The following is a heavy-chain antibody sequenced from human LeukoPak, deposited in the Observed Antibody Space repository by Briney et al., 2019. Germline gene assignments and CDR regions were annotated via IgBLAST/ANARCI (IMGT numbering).Heavy chain of an antibody. CDR2: IYYSGST. D-gene: IGHD4-17*01. Sequence: PSETLSLTCTVSGGSISSHYWSWIRQPPGKGLEWIGYIYYSGSTNYNPSLRSRVTISVDTSKNQFSLKLSSVTAADTAVYYCARSLTTVTYGGRFDYWGQGTLVTVSS. CDR1: GGSISSHY. J-gene: IGHJ4*02. V-gene: IGHV4-59*11. CDR3: ARSLTTVTYGGRFDY.